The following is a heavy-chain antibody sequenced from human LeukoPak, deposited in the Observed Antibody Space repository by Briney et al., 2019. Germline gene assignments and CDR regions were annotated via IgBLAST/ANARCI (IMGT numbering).Heavy chain of an antibody. CDR3: AKEWAVALGLTNYFDH. CDR1: GFTFDVYA. Sequence: GGSLRLSCAASGFTFDVYAMSWVRQVPGKGLEWVSSISGSGDSTYYADSVQRRFAVSRDNSKGTLYLRMSSLRAEDTAVYYCAKEWAVALGLTNYFDHWGQGTLVTVSS. V-gene: IGHV3-23*01. D-gene: IGHD1-1*01. CDR2: ISGSGDST. J-gene: IGHJ4*02.